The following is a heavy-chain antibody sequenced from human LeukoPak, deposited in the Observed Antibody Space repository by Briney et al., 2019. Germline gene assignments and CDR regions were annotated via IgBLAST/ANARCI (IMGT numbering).Heavy chain of an antibody. CDR3: VKGLVQTTMSYSVDY. CDR2: ISSDGNNN. V-gene: IGHV3-30*18. CDR1: GFTFTNYS. Sequence: DPGGAPRLSCAAPGFTFTNYSFHWVRPTPVKGLEWVSLISSDGNNNVYADSVKGRFTISRDNSRNTLYLQMNSLRAEDTAVYYCVKGLVQTTMSYSVDYWGQGALVTVSS. J-gene: IGHJ4*02. D-gene: IGHD1-1*01.